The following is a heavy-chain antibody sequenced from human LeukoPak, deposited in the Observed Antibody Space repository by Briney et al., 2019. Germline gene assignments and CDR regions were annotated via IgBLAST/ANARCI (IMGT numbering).Heavy chain of an antibody. CDR3: AREVTVTTKESMNPLDAFDI. J-gene: IGHJ3*02. Sequence: SGTLSLTCAVYGGSFSGYYWSWIRQPPGKGLEWIGEINHSGSTNYNPSLKSRVTISVDTSKNQFSLKLSSVTAADTAVYYCAREVTVTTKESMNPLDAFDIWGQGTMVTVSS. V-gene: IGHV4-34*01. CDR1: GGSFSGYY. D-gene: IGHD4-17*01. CDR2: INHSGST.